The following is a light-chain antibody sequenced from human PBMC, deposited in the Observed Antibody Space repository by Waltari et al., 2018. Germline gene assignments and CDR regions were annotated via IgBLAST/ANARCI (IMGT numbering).Light chain of an antibody. CDR1: RSVIKY. CDR2: HAS. J-gene: IGKJ1*01. Sequence: VLTQSPGTLSLSPGERATLSCRASRSVIKYLAWYQQTPGRAPRLLFYHASTRATGIPDRFSGSGSGTDFSLTISRLEPDDFAVYYCQKYDSLPATFGQGTRVEIK. CDR3: QKYDSLPAT. V-gene: IGKV3-20*01.